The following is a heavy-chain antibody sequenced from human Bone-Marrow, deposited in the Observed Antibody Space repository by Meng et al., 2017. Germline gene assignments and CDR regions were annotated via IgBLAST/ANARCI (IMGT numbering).Heavy chain of an antibody. CDR1: GFTISTYW. CDR3: AAAWELLPPGY. Sequence: EVQLLESGGGLVQPGGSLRLSCAASGFTISTYWLHWVRQAPGKGLVWVSRTSRDGSDTVYADSVKGRFTMSRDNAKNTLYLQMNSLRAEDTAVYYCAAAWELLPPGYWGQGTLVTVSS. D-gene: IGHD1-26*01. V-gene: IGHV3-74*02. J-gene: IGHJ4*02. CDR2: TSRDGSDT.